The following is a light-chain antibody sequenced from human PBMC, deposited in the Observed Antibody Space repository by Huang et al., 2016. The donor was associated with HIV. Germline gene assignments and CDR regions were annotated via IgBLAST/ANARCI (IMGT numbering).Light chain of an antibody. Sequence: DIQMTQSPSSLSASIGDRVIITCRASQDIGRLLNWYQQKPGKAPQLLIYEAAVLQTGVPSRFSGSGSGTHFTLTIRSLLPEDFATYYCQQSYSPSPLTFGLGTILDI. CDR2: EAA. CDR3: QQSYSPSPLT. CDR1: QDIGRL. V-gene: IGKV1-39*01. J-gene: IGKJ2*01.